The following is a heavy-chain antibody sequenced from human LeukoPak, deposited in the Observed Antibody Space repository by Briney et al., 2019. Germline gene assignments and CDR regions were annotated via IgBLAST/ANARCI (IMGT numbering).Heavy chain of an antibody. J-gene: IGHJ4*02. CDR3: AKDMNSYGSGSSYNPWGPFDS. D-gene: IGHD3-10*01. CDR1: GFTFDDYA. CDR2: IAWNTGNT. Sequence: PGGSLRLSCAASGFTFDDYAMHWVRHASGKGLEWVSGIAWNTGNTGYADSVKGRFTISRDNAENSLYLQMNSLRAEDTALYYCAKDMNSYGSGSSYNPWGPFDSWGQGTLVTVSS. V-gene: IGHV3-9*01.